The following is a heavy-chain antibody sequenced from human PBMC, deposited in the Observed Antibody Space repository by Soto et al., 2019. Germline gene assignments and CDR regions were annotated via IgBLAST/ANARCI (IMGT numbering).Heavy chain of an antibody. V-gene: IGHV3-7*03. CDR1: GFNFNIYW. D-gene: IGHD1-1*01. Sequence: GGSLRLSCVASGFNFNIYWMRWVRQAPGQGLEWLAHISPDGSQTFYADSMKDRFTVSRDNAKNLVYLQMKSLRVQDTAVYYCARALDFISDHWGHGTLVTVSS. CDR2: ISPDGSQT. CDR3: ARALDFISDH. J-gene: IGHJ4*01.